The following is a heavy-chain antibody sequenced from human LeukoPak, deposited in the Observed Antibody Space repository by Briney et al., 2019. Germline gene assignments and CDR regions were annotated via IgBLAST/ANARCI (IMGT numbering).Heavy chain of an antibody. J-gene: IGHJ4*02. V-gene: IGHV4-38-2*02. CDR2: IYHTGST. D-gene: IGHD6-6*01. CDR1: GYSISSGYY. CDR3: ARGTARLGYFDY. Sequence: SETLSLTRTVSGYSISSGYYWGWVRQPPGKGLEWIGNIYHTGSTYYNPSLKSRGTISLDTSKNQFSLKLRSVTAADTAVYYCARGTARLGYFDYWGQGTLVTVSS.